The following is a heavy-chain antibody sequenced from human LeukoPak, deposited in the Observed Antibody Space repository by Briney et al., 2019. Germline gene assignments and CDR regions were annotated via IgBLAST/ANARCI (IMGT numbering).Heavy chain of an antibody. D-gene: IGHD7-27*01. CDR1: GFTFSSYG. V-gene: IGHV3-30*18. Sequence: GRSLRLSCAASGFTFSSYGMHWVRQAPGRGLEWVAVISYDGSNKYYADSVKGRFTISRDNSKNTLYLQMNSLRAEDTAVYYCAKAGDWGQGTLVTVSS. J-gene: IGHJ4*02. CDR3: AKAGD. CDR2: ISYDGSNK.